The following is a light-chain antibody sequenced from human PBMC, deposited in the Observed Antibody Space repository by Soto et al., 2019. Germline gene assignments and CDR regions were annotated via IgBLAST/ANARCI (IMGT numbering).Light chain of an antibody. J-gene: IGKJ4*01. V-gene: IGKV3-11*01. CDR1: QSVSSY. Sequence: EIVLTQSPATLSLSPGERATLSCRASQSVSSYLAWYQQKPGQAPRLLIYDASNRATGVPARFSSSGSGTVFTLTFTSLDPEDPSVYYRRQCCKSPLTFGGGTKVEIQ. CDR2: DAS. CDR3: RQCCKSPLT.